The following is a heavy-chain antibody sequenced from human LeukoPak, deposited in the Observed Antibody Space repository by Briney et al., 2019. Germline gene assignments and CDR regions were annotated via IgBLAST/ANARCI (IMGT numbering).Heavy chain of an antibody. J-gene: IGHJ3*02. CDR3: ARVQQQLGAFDI. Sequence: GGSLRLSCAASGFTFSSYAMHWVRQAPGKGLEWVAVISYDGSNKYYADSVKGRFTISRDNSKNTLYLQMNSLRAEDTAVYYCARVQQQLGAFDIWGQGTMVTVSS. CDR1: GFTFSSYA. D-gene: IGHD6-13*01. V-gene: IGHV3-30-3*01. CDR2: ISYDGSNK.